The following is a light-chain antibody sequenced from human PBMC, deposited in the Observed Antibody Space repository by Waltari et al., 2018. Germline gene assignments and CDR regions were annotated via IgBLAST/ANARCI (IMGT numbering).Light chain of an antibody. J-gene: IGLJ2*01. CDR1: SSYVGRYNY. CDR3: NSYASNSNGL. Sequence: QSALTQPASVSGSPGQSITIPCTGTSSYVGRYNYVSWYQQHPGKAPKLLIYDVSNRPSGVPSRFSGSKSGNTASLTISGLQAADEAHYYCNSYASNSNGLFGGGTKLTIL. CDR2: DVS. V-gene: IGLV2-14*03.